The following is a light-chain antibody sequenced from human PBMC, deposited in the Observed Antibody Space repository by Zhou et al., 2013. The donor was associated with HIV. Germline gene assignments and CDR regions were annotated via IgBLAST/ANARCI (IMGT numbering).Light chain of an antibody. Sequence: DIQMTQSPSSLSASVGDRVTITCRASQSISSYLNWYQQKPGKAPKLLIFETSNLEIGVPSRFSGSGSGTEFSFTISSLQPEDMATYYCQQYDTLSSFGQGTKLEIK. CDR3: QQYDTLSS. V-gene: IGKV1-33*01. CDR1: QSISSY. J-gene: IGKJ2*04. CDR2: ETS.